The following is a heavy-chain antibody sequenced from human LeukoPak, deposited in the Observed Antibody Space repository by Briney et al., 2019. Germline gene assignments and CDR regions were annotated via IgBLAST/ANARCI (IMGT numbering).Heavy chain of an antibody. CDR3: ARDHHPSYYLPDY. CDR1: GLAFSNHW. D-gene: IGHD1-26*01. CDR2: VKEDGSEK. Sequence: GGSLRLSCAASGLAFSNHWMSWVRQAPGKGLEWVASVKEDGSEKCYEDSVKGRFTISRDNAKNSLFLQMNSLRAEDTAVYYCARDHHPSYYLPDYWGQGTLVTVSS. J-gene: IGHJ4*02. V-gene: IGHV3-7*04.